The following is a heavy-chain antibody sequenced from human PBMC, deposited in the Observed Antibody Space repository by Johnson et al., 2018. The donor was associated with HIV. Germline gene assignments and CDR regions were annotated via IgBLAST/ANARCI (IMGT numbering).Heavy chain of an antibody. CDR1: RFTFDDYG. CDR3: ARDWGTRGWDDAFDI. D-gene: IGHD3-16*01. Sequence: VQLVESGGGVVQPGRSLRLSCAASRFTFDDYGMTWVRQAPGKGLEWVANIKQDGSEKYYVDSVKGRFTISRDNAKNSLYLQMNSLRAEDTAVYYCARDWGTRGWDDAFDIWGQGTMVTVSS. V-gene: IGHV3-7*01. CDR2: IKQDGSEK. J-gene: IGHJ3*02.